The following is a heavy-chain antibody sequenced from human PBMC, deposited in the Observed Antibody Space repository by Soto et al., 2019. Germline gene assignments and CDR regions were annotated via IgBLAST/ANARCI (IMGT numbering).Heavy chain of an antibody. CDR2: IIPMFGTT. Sequence: GASVKVSCKASGGTFSSYTISWVRQAPGQGPEWMGGIIPMFGTTRYAQRFQGGVTITADKSTNTAYMELSSLRSEDTAVYYCARGGDGYNQAYKFYFDSWGQGTLVTVSS. D-gene: IGHD5-12*01. V-gene: IGHV1-69*06. CDR3: ARGGDGYNQAYKFYFDS. CDR1: GGTFSSYT. J-gene: IGHJ4*02.